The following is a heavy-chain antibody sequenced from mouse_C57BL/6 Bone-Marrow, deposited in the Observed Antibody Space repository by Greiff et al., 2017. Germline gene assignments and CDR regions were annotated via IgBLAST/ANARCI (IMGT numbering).Heavy chain of an antibody. Sequence: VQLQQSGAELARPGASVKISCKASGYAFSSSWMNWVKQRPGKGLEWIGRIYPGVGDTNYNGKFKGKATLTADKSSSTAYMQLSSLTSEDSAVYFCADGYAYWGQGTTLTVSS. V-gene: IGHV1-82*01. D-gene: IGHD2-2*01. CDR3: ADGYAY. J-gene: IGHJ2*01. CDR1: GYAFSSSW. CDR2: IYPGVGDT.